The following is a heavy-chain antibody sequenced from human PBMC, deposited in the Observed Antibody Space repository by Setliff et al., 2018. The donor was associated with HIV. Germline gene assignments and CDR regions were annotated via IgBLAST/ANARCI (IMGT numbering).Heavy chain of an antibody. Sequence: SETLSLTCTVSGGSIGSYYWAWIRQPPGKGLEYIGSVYFSGRAYYNPSLKSRVTISLDTSKNQFSLKLSSVTAADTAVYYCARLEYYYYMDVWGNGTTVTVSS. CDR2: VYFSGRA. CDR1: GGSIGSYY. J-gene: IGHJ6*03. CDR3: ARLEYYYYMDV. V-gene: IGHV4-39*01.